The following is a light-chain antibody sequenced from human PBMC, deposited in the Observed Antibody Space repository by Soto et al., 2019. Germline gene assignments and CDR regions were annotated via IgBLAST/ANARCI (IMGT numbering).Light chain of an antibody. J-gene: IGKJ2*01. CDR3: QQYNDLPYN. CDR2: RAS. CDR1: QSVDSN. Sequence: EVVMTQSTATLSVYKGERATLSCRASQSVDSNLAGYQQKPGQAPRLLIYRASTRAAGIPDTFSGSWSGTEFTLTISRLQSEDFAIYYCQQYNDLPYNFGQGTKLDIK. V-gene: IGKV3-15*01.